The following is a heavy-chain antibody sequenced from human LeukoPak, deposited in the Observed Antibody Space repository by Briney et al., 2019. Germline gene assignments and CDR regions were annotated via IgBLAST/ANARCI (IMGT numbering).Heavy chain of an antibody. D-gene: IGHD5-12*01. V-gene: IGHV3-53*01. Sequence: GGSLRLSCAASGFTFSSYAMSWVRQAPGKGLEWVSVIYSGGSTYYADSVKGRFTISRDNSKNTLYLQMNSLRAEDTAVYYCARDGYGGFDYWGQGTLVTVSS. CDR3: ARDGYGGFDY. J-gene: IGHJ4*02. CDR2: IYSGGST. CDR1: GFTFSSYA.